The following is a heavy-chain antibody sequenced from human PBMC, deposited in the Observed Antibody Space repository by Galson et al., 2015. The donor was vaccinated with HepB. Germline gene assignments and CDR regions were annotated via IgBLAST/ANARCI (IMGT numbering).Heavy chain of an antibody. CDR2: IYYSGST. CDR1: GGSISSYY. V-gene: IGHV4-59*01. D-gene: IGHD3-3*01. CDR3: ARGGSVFGVVTGGSNNWLDP. J-gene: IGHJ5*02. Sequence: LSLTCTVSGGSISSYYWSWIRQPPGKGLEWIGYIYYSGSTNYNPSLKSRVTISVDTSKNQFSLKLSSVTAADTAVYYCARGGSVFGVVTGGSNNWLDPWGQGTLVTVSS.